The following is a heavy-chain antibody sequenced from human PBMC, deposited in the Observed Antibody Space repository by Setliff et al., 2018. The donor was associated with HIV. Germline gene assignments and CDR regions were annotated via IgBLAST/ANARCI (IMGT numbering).Heavy chain of an antibody. D-gene: IGHD6-19*01. Sequence: PGGSLRLSCAASGFIFSSYAMHWVRQAPGKGLEWVAVMSYDGNNKYYADSVKGRFTISRDNSKNTLYLQMNSLRAEDTAVYYCAREWAVAGRGGAFDIWGQGTMVTVSS. CDR3: AREWAVAGRGGAFDI. J-gene: IGHJ3*02. CDR1: GFIFSSYA. CDR2: MSYDGNNK. V-gene: IGHV3-30*01.